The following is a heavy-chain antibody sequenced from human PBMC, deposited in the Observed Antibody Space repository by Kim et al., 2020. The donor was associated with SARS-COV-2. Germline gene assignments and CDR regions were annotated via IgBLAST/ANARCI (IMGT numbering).Heavy chain of an antibody. V-gene: IGHV4-39*01. Sequence: SLKSRVTISVDTSKNQFSLKLSSVTAADTAVYYCARRTPSGSYLFSWFDPWGQGTLVTVSS. D-gene: IGHD1-26*01. J-gene: IGHJ5*02. CDR3: ARRTPSGSYLFSWFDP.